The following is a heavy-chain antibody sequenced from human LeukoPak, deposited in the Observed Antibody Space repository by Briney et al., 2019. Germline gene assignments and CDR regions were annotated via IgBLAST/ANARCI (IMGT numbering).Heavy chain of an antibody. CDR3: AKPARTDYADF. CDR2: ISGSGAST. D-gene: IGHD1-14*01. J-gene: IGHJ4*02. Sequence: ETLSLTCAVSGGSISSSNWWSWVRPPPGKGLEWVSAISGSGASTYYADSVKGRFTISRDNSKNTLYLQMNSLRAEDTAVYYCAKPARTDYADFWGQGTQVTVSS. V-gene: IGHV3-23*01. CDR1: GGSISSSN.